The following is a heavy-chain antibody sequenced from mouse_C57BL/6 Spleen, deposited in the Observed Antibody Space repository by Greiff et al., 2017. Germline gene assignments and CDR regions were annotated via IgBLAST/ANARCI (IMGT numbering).Heavy chain of an antibody. Sequence: QVQLQQSGAELVKPGASVKISCKASGYAFSSYWMNWVKQRPGKGLEWIGQIYPGDGDTNYNGKFKGKATLTADKSSSTAYMQLSSLTSEVSAVYFCVASGYYYGSTSWFAYWGQGTLVTVSA. D-gene: IGHD1-1*01. V-gene: IGHV1-80*01. J-gene: IGHJ3*01. CDR3: VASGYYYGSTSWFAY. CDR2: IYPGDGDT. CDR1: GYAFSSYW.